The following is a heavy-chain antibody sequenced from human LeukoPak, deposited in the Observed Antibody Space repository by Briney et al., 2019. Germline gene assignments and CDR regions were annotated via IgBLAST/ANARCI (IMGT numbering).Heavy chain of an antibody. J-gene: IGHJ3*02. CDR3: ARDVLLWFGELLKDAFDI. CDR1: GYTFTSYG. Sequence: ASVKVSCKASGYTFTSYGISWVRQAPGQGLEWMGWISAYNGNTNYAQKLQGRVTMTTDTSTSTAYMELRSLRSDDTAVYYCARDVLLWFGELLKDAFDIWGQGTMVTVSS. D-gene: IGHD3-10*01. CDR2: ISAYNGNT. V-gene: IGHV1-18*01.